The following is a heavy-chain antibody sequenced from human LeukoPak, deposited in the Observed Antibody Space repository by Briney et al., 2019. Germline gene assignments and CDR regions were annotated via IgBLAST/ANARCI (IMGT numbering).Heavy chain of an antibody. D-gene: IGHD3-16*01. Sequence: ASVKDSCKASGYTFTGYYMHWVRQAPGQGLEWMGRINPNSGGTNYAQKFQGRVTMTRDTSISTAYMELSRLRSDDTAVYYCGIAYVSSPVYMWGQGTMVTVSS. J-gene: IGHJ3*02. CDR2: INPNSGGT. V-gene: IGHV1-2*06. CDR1: GYTFTGYY. CDR3: GIAYVSSPVYM.